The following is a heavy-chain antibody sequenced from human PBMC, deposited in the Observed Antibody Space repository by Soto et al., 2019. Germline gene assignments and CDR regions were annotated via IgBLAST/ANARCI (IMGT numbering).Heavy chain of an antibody. J-gene: IGHJ4*02. Sequence: QVQLVQSGAEVKKPGASVKVSCKASGYTFTSYDINWVRQATGQGLEWMGWMNPNSGNTGYAQKFQGRFTMTRNTSISTAYMELSSLKTEDTAVYYCARGHAAAGAFDYWGQGTLVTVSS. CDR3: ARGHAAAGAFDY. CDR2: MNPNSGNT. D-gene: IGHD6-13*01. V-gene: IGHV1-8*01. CDR1: GYTFTSYD.